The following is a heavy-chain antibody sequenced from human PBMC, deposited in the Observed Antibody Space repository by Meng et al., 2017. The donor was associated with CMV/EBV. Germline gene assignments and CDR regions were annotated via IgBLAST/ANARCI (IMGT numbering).Heavy chain of an antibody. J-gene: IGHJ4*02. V-gene: IGHV3-48*03. Sequence: LTCAASGFTFSSYEMNWVRQAPGKGLEWVSYISSSGSTIYYADSVKGRFTISRDNAKNSLYLQMNSLRAEDTAVYYCATQEGGGYDYWGQGTLVTVSS. D-gene: IGHD6-19*01. CDR3: ATQEGGGYDY. CDR2: ISSSGSTI. CDR1: GFTFSSYE.